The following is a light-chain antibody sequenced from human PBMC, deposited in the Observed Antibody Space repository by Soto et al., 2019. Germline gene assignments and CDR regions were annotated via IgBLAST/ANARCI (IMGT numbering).Light chain of an antibody. Sequence: EIVMTQSPATLSVSPGERATLSCRASQSVSSNLAWYQQKPGQAPRLLIYGASTRATGIPARFSGSVSGTDFTLTISSLQSEDFAVYYCQQYNNWPRTFGQGTKLEIK. J-gene: IGKJ2*01. CDR3: QQYNNWPRT. CDR1: QSVSSN. V-gene: IGKV3-15*01. CDR2: GAS.